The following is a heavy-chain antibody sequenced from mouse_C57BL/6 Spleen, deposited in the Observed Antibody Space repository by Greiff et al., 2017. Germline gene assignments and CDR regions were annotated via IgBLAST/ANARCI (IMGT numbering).Heavy chain of an antibody. V-gene: IGHV14-4*01. D-gene: IGHD3-2*02. J-gene: IGHJ2*01. CDR1: GFNIKDDY. CDR3: TTSTAQARFDY. CDR2: IDPENGDT. Sequence: VQLQQSGAELVRPGASVKLSCTASGFNIKDDYMHWVKQRPEQGLEWIGWIDPENGDTEYASKFQGKATITADTSSNPAYLQLSSLTSEDTAVYYCTTSTAQARFDYWGQGTTLTVSS.